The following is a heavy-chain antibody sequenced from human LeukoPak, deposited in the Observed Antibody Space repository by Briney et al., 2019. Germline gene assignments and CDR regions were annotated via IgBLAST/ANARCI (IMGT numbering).Heavy chain of an antibody. Sequence: VASVKVSCKASGYTFTSYGISWVRQAPGQGLEWMGWISAYNGNTNYAQKLQGRVTMTTDTSTNTAYMELKSLRSDDTAVYYCARVKATVVSGVVDYWGQGTLVTVSS. J-gene: IGHJ4*02. CDR3: ARVKATVVSGVVDY. D-gene: IGHD4-23*01. V-gene: IGHV1-18*01. CDR1: GYTFTSYG. CDR2: ISAYNGNT.